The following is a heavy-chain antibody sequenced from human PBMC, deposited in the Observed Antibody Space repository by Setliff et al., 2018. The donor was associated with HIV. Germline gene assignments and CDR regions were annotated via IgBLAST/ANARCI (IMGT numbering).Heavy chain of an antibody. CDR2: IIPIVGQT. CDR1: GYGFARYG. D-gene: IGHD1-26*01. CDR3: ARAYRPRALDI. V-gene: IGHV1-69*10. Sequence: SVKVSCKASGYGFARYGLSWVRQAPGQGLEWMGGIIPIVGQTNYAQKFQGRFTITADTSTNTAFMELTSLTSEDTAFYYCARAYRPRALDIWGQGTMVTVSS. J-gene: IGHJ3*02.